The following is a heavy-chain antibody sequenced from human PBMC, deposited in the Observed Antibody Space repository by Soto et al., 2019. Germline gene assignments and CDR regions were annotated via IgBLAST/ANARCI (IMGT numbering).Heavy chain of an antibody. CDR1: GGPVSSDFYY. CDR2: IYYTGTT. V-gene: IGHV4-61*01. J-gene: IGHJ4*02. CDR3: ARDVSSRPRAFDS. Sequence: SETLSLTCTVSGGPVSSDFYYWSWIRQPPGKGLEWIGYIYYTGTTNHSPSLKSRVTISVDRSKSQISLRLRSVTAADTAVYYCARDVSSRPRAFDSWGQGTLVTVSS.